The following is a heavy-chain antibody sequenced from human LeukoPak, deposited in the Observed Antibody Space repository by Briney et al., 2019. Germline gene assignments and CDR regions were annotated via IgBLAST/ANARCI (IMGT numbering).Heavy chain of an antibody. Sequence: SVKVSCKASGGTFSSYAISWVRQAPGQGLEWMGRIIPIFGTANYAQKFQGRVTITTDESTSTACMELSSLRSEDTAVYYCAREYYYDSSGYYYVIDYWGQGTLVTVSS. V-gene: IGHV1-69*05. CDR3: AREYYYDSSGYYYVIDY. J-gene: IGHJ4*02. CDR1: GGTFSSYA. D-gene: IGHD3-22*01. CDR2: IIPIFGTA.